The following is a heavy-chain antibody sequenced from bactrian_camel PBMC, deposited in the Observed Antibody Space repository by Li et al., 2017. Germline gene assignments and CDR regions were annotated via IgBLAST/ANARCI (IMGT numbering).Heavy chain of an antibody. J-gene: IGHJ4*01. D-gene: IGHD1*01. CDR2: IYTGGGST. Sequence: HVQLVESGGGLVQPGGSLRLSCAVSGFTFSTYYMSWVRQAPGKGLEWVSSIYTGGGSTYYADSVKGRFTISKDNAKNTLYLQMNSLKPEDTAVYYCAATGQMLSVAGCRTQGTQVTVS. CDR1: GFTFSTYY. V-gene: IGHV3-2*01.